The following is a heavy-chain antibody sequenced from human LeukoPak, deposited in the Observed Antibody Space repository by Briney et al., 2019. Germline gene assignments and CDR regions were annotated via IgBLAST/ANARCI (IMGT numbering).Heavy chain of an antibody. D-gene: IGHD1-26*01. J-gene: IGHJ4*02. CDR1: KFTFSNYA. CDR2: ISDTGGST. V-gene: IGHV3-23*01. Sequence: GSLRLSCAASKFTFSNYAMSWVRQAPGKGLEWVSAISDTGGSTYYPDSVKGRFTISRDNSKNTLYLQMNSLRAEDTAVYYCAKDLNSGSPCYFDYWGQGTLVTVSS. CDR3: AKDLNSGSPCYFDY.